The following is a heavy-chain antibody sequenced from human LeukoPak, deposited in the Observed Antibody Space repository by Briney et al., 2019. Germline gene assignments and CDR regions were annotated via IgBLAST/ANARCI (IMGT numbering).Heavy chain of an antibody. CDR1: GYSISSGYY. V-gene: IGHV4-38-2*01. D-gene: IGHD3-16*01. Sequence: SETLSLTCAVSGYSISSGYYWGWVRQPPGKGLEWIGNIYHSGSTYYNPSLKSRVTISVDTSKNQFSLKLSSVTAADTAVYYCAQQSLRSPDYWGQGTLVTVSS. CDR3: AQQSLRSPDY. CDR2: IYHSGST. J-gene: IGHJ4*02.